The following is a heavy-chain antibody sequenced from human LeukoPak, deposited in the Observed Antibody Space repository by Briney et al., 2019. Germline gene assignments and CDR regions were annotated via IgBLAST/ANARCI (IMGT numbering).Heavy chain of an antibody. D-gene: IGHD5-18*01. CDR1: GGSISSYY. CDR3: ARRGYSPCDAFDI. Sequence: SETLSLTCTVSGGSISSYYWSWIRQPPGKGLEWIGYIYYSGSTNYNPSLKSRVTMSVDTSKNQFSLKLSSVTAADTAVYYCARRGYSPCDAFDIWGQGTMVTVSS. CDR2: IYYSGST. V-gene: IGHV4-59*08. J-gene: IGHJ3*02.